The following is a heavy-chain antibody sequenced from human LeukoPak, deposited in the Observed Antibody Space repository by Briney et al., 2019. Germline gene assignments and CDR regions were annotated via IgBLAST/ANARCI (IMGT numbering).Heavy chain of an antibody. Sequence: GGSLRLSCEASGFTFNNYWMHWVRQGPGKGLVWVARISGDGKSTTYADSVKGRFTISRANSKNTMYLHVNSLRAEDTAVYFSVRLRVTIHAFGDYFDYWGQGILVTVSS. J-gene: IGHJ4*02. CDR2: ISGDGKST. CDR1: GFTFNNYW. V-gene: IGHV3-74*01. D-gene: IGHD3-16*01. CDR3: VRLRVTIHAFGDYFDY.